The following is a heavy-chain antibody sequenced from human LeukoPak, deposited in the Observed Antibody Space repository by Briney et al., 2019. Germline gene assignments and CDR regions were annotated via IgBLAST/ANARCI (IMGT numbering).Heavy chain of an antibody. CDR1: GFTVSSNY. D-gene: IGHD2-8*02. V-gene: IGHV3-53*05. CDR2: IYSGGST. Sequence: GGSLRLSCAASGFTVSSNYMSWVRQAPGKGLEWVSVIYSGGSTYYVDSVKGRFTISRDNSENTLYLQMNSLRAEDTALYYCARSRGSPNTGEDAFDIWGQGTMVTVSS. J-gene: IGHJ3*02. CDR3: ARSRGSPNTGEDAFDI.